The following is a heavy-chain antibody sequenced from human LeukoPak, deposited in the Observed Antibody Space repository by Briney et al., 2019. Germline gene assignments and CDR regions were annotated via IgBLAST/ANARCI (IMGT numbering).Heavy chain of an antibody. CDR1: GFTFSDYY. CDR2: ISSSGSTI. V-gene: IGHV3-11*04. CDR3: ARRIYYDSSGPPGH. J-gene: IGHJ4*02. D-gene: IGHD3-22*01. Sequence: RAGRCLRLSCAAAGFTFSDYYMSWIRLPPGKGLEWVSYISSSGSTIYYADAVKGRCTISRDNAKTSLYLQMNSLRAEDTAVYYCARRIYYDSSGPPGHWGQGTLVTVSS.